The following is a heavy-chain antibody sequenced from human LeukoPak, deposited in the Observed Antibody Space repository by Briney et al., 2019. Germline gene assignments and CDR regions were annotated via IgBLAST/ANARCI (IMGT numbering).Heavy chain of an antibody. D-gene: IGHD5-12*01. CDR1: GGSISSYY. V-gene: IGHV4-39*01. Sequence: SETLSLTCTVSGGSISSYYWGWIRQPPGKGLEWIGSIFHSGSTYYNPSLKSRVTISVDTSKNQFSLKLNSVTAADTAVYYCARRSGWLRNFDYWGQGALVTVSS. CDR3: ARRSGWLRNFDY. CDR2: IFHSGST. J-gene: IGHJ4*02.